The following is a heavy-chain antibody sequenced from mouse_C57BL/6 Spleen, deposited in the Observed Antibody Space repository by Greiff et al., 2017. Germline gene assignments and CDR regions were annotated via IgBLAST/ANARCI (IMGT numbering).Heavy chain of an antibody. V-gene: IGHV8-8*01. D-gene: IGHD3-2*02. Sequence: VTLKASGPGILPPSQTLSLTCSFSGFSLRPFGMGVGWIRQPSGKGLEWLAHIWWADDTYSTPALQRRLTISKDTSKNQVFLKIANVDTADTATYYCARIGSSGLYYFDYWGQGTTLTVSS. J-gene: IGHJ2*01. CDR1: GFSLRPFGMG. CDR2: IWWADDT. CDR3: ARIGSSGLYYFDY.